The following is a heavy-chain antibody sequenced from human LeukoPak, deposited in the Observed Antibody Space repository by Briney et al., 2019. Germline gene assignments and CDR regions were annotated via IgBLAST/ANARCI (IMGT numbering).Heavy chain of an antibody. CDR2: ISYDGSNK. CDR3: AKVRGIGGSYRCSGY. Sequence: GGSLRLSCAASGFTFSSYGMHWVRQAPGKGLEWVAVISYDGSNKYYADSVKGRFTISRDNSKNTLYLQMNSLRAEDTAVYYCAKVRGIGGSYRCSGYWGQGTLVTVSS. J-gene: IGHJ4*02. CDR1: GFTFSSYG. V-gene: IGHV3-30*18. D-gene: IGHD3-16*02.